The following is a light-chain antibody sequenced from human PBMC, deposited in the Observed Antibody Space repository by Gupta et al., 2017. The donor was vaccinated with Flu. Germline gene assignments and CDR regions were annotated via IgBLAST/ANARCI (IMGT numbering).Light chain of an antibody. Sequence: QSALTQPASVSGSPGQSVSISCTGTSADVGANNFVSWFQLRPGKAPKVMIYAVSKRPSGVSNRFSGSKSDNTASLTSSGLQAEDEADYYCSSYTTRYIWVFGGGTKVTVL. J-gene: IGLJ3*02. CDR2: AVS. V-gene: IGLV2-14*03. CDR1: SADVGANNF. CDR3: SSYTTRYIWV.